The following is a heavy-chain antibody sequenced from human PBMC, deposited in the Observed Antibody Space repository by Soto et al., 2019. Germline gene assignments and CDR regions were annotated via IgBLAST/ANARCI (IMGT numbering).Heavy chain of an antibody. CDR2: IYYSGST. J-gene: IGHJ2*01. CDR3: AIDLGGLRRYVDL. CDR1: GGSISSGGYY. Sequence: PSETLSLTCTVSGGSISSGGYYWSWIRQHPGKGLEWIGYIYYSGSTYYNPSLKSRVTISVDTSKNQFSLKLSSVTAADTAVYYCAIDLGGLRRYVDLWGRGTLVTVSS. V-gene: IGHV4-31*03. D-gene: IGHD2-15*01.